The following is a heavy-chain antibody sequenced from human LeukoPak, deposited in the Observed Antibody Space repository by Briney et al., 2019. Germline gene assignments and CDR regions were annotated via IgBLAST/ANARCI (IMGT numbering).Heavy chain of an antibody. CDR1: GFTFSSYG. CDR2: IWYDGSNK. D-gene: IGHD3-10*01. J-gene: IGHJ4*02. Sequence: GGSLRLSCAASGFTFSSYGMHWVRQAPGKGLEWVAVIWYDGSNKYYADSVKGRFTISRDNSKNTLYLQMNSLRAEDTAVYYCAKDKYYYGSGTYYPDLTFDYWGQGPLVTVSS. CDR3: AKDKYYYGSGTYYPDLTFDY. V-gene: IGHV3-33*06.